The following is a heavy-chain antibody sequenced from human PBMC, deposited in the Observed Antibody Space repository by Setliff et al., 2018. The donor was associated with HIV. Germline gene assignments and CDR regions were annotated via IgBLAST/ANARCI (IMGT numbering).Heavy chain of an antibody. CDR2: INHSGST. V-gene: IGHV4-39*07. CDR3: ARDRSNWNYGKNYMDV. CDR1: GGSISNNSYY. Sequence: ETLSLTCTVSGGSISNNSYYWGWVRQPPGKGLEWIGEINHSGSTNYNPSLKSRVTISVDTSKSQFSLKLTSVTAADTAVYYCARDRSNWNYGKNYMDVWGKGTTVTVSS. D-gene: IGHD1-7*01. J-gene: IGHJ6*03.